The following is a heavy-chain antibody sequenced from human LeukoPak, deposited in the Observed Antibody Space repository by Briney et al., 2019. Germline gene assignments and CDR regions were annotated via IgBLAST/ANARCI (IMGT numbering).Heavy chain of an antibody. Sequence: GASVKVSCKATAYTFTDYYIFSVRQARGQGLEWMGWINCNSGFMRWINPNSGGTDYAQKFQGRVTMTRDTSISTAYMELSGLRSDDTAVYYCARGHSQAASFDYWGQGTLVTVSS. D-gene: IGHD6-13*01. CDR2: INCNSGFMRWINPNSGGT. CDR3: ARGHSQAASFDY. V-gene: IGHV1-2*02. J-gene: IGHJ4*02. CDR1: AYTFTDYY.